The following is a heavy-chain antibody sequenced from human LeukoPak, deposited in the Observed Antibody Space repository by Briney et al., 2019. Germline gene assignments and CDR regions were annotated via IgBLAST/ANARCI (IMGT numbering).Heavy chain of an antibody. D-gene: IGHD2-2*01. J-gene: IGHJ5*02. V-gene: IGHV1-18*01. CDR2: ISAYNGNT. Sequence: ASVKVSCKASGYTFTSYGISWVRQAPGQGLEWMGWISAYNGNTNYAQKLQGRVTMTTDTSTSTAYMELRSLRSDDTAVYYCARGIASTSCCGPSCNWFDPWGQGTLVTVSS. CDR1: GYTFTSYG. CDR3: ARGIASTSCCGPSCNWFDP.